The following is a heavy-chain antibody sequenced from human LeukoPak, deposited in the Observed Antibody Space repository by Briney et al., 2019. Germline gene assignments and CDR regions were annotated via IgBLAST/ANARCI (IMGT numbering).Heavy chain of an antibody. J-gene: IGHJ4*02. D-gene: IGHD6-19*01. V-gene: IGHV3-23*01. Sequence: GGSLRLSCAASGFTFTSHGMSWARQAPGKGLEWVSGIASGGNTYYADSVKGRFSISRDNSKNTLYLQMNSLRAEDTALYYCAKVQSSSGWYTFFDYWGQGTLVTVSS. CDR2: IASGGNT. CDR1: GFTFTSHG. CDR3: AKVQSSSGWYTFFDY.